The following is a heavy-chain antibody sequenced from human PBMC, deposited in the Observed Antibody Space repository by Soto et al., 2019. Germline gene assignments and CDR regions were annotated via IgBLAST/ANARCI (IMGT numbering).Heavy chain of an antibody. V-gene: IGHV4-38-2*02. D-gene: IGHD3-10*01. J-gene: IGHJ4*02. Sequence: SETLSLTCAVSGYSISSGYYWGWIRQPPGKGLEWIGTIYHSGSTYYNPSLKSRVTISVDTSKNQSSLKLSSVTAADTAVYYCARDLSGSGSYFDYWGQGTLVTVS. CDR2: IYHSGST. CDR3: ARDLSGSGSYFDY. CDR1: GYSISSGYY.